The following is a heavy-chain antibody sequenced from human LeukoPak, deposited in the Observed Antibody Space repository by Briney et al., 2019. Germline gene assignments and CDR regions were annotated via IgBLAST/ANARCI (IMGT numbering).Heavy chain of an antibody. D-gene: IGHD2-2*01. Sequence: PSETLSLTCTVSGGSISSSSYYWGWIRQPPGTGLEWIGSIYYSGSTYYNPSLKSRVTISVDTSKNQFSLKLSSVTAADTAVYYCARLLYCSSTSCYFFDYWGQGTLVTVSS. J-gene: IGHJ4*02. CDR1: GGSISSSSYY. V-gene: IGHV4-39*01. CDR2: IYYSGST. CDR3: ARLLYCSSTSCYFFDY.